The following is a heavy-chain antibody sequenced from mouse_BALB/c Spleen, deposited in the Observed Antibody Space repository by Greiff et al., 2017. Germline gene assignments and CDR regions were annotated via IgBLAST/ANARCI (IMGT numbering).Heavy chain of an antibody. CDR1: GFNIKDTY. J-gene: IGHJ4*01. Sequence: EVQLQQSGAELVKPGASVKLSCTASGFNIKDTYMHWVKQRPEQGLEWIGRIDPANGNTKYDPKFQGKATITADTSSNTAYLQLSSLTSEATAVYSCARDWDRYAMDYWGQGTSVTVSS. CDR3: ARDWDRYAMDY. V-gene: IGHV14-3*02. D-gene: IGHD4-1*01. CDR2: IDPANGNT.